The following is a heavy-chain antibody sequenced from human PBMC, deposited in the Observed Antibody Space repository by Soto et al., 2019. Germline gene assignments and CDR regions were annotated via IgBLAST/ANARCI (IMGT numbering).Heavy chain of an antibody. D-gene: IGHD3-22*01. V-gene: IGHV3-23*01. J-gene: IGHJ3*02. CDR1: GFTFSSYA. CDR3: AKGYYYDSSGYYPGDAFDI. CDR2: ISGSGGST. Sequence: EVQLLESGGGLVQPGGSLRLSCAASGFTFSSYAMSWVRQAPGKGLEWVSAISGSGGSTYYADSVKGRFTISRDNSKNTLYLQMNSLRAEDTAVYYCAKGYYYDSSGYYPGDAFDIWGQGTMVTVSS.